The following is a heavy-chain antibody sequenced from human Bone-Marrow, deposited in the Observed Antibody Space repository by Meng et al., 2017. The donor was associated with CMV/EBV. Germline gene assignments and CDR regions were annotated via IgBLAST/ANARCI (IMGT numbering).Heavy chain of an antibody. V-gene: IGHV4-30-4*08. J-gene: IGHJ6*02. CDR3: ARVRNSRHGLDV. Sequence: LRLSCAVSGDSISIGDNYWNWFRQSPGKGLEWIAYINYNGITYHNPSLKSRASMSVDTSKNHISLNLTSVTAADTAVYYRARVRNSRHGLDVWGQGNTVNFAS. CDR2: INYNGIT. D-gene: IGHD4-11*01. CDR1: GDSISIGDNY.